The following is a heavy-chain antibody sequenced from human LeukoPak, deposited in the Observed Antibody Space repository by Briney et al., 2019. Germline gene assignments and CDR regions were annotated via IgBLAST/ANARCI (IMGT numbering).Heavy chain of an antibody. J-gene: IGHJ4*02. CDR2: INPHSGGT. D-gene: IGHD6-13*01. Sequence: ASVKVSCKASGYTFTGYYIHWVRQAPGQGLEWMGWINPHSGGTNYAQKFQGRVTMTRDTSISTAYMEVSRLRSDDTAVYYCARVIPRRGIEAPYFDYWGQGTLVTVSS. CDR3: ARVIPRRGIEAPYFDY. CDR1: GYTFTGYY. V-gene: IGHV1-2*02.